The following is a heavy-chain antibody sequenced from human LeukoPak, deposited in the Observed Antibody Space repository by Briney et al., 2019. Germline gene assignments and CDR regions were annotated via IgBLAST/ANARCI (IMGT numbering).Heavy chain of an antibody. D-gene: IGHD1-26*01. CDR2: ISWNGATI. Sequence: GMSLRLSCAASGFKFDDYAMHWVRHSPGKGLEWVSGISWNGATIAYADSVKGRFTISRDNAKKSLDLQMISLRPDDSGVYYCARNKCYGSCYEFDNWGQGTLVTVS. CDR1: GFKFDDYA. V-gene: IGHV3-9*01. CDR3: ARNKCYGSCYEFDN. J-gene: IGHJ4*02.